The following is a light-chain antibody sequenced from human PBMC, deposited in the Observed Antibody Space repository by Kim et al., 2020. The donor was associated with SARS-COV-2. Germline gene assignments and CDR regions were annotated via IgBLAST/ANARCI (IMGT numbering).Light chain of an antibody. J-gene: IGLJ2*01. CDR3: SSYASGSTI. Sequence: QSALTQPASVSGSPGQSITISCTGTSSDIGSYNLVSWYQQYPGKAPQLMIYEVSKRTSGVSNRFSGFKSDNTASLTISGLQAEDEADYYCSSYASGSTIFGGGTKVTVL. CDR1: SSDIGSYNL. CDR2: EVS. V-gene: IGLV2-23*02.